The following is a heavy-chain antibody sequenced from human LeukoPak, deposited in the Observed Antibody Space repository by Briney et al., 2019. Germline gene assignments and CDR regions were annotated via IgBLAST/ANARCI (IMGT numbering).Heavy chain of an antibody. D-gene: IGHD5-18*01. CDR3: ARDLGGRRYSYSVARASFSSQFDY. V-gene: IGHV1-2*06. Sequence: ASVKVSCKASGYTFTGYYMHWVRQAPGQGLEWMGRINPNSGGTNYAQKFQGRVTMTRDTSISTAYMELSRLRSDDTAVYYCARDLGGRRYSYSVARASFSSQFDYWGQGTLVTVSS. CDR2: INPNSGGT. CDR1: GYTFTGYY. J-gene: IGHJ4*02.